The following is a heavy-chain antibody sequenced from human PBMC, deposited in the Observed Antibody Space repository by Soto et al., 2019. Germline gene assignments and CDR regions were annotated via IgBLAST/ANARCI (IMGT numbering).Heavy chain of an antibody. CDR3: ARSYSYGSWWYFDY. CDR1: GYTFKTYG. D-gene: IGHD3-10*01. CDR2: IIVHNGNT. Sequence: ASVKVSCKTSGYTFKTYGITWVRQAPGQGLEWMGWIIVHNGNTHYAEKLQGRVTMTTDTPTSTAYMELWGLGSDDTAVYYCARSYSYGSWWYFDYWGQGTQVTVSS. V-gene: IGHV1-18*04. J-gene: IGHJ4*02.